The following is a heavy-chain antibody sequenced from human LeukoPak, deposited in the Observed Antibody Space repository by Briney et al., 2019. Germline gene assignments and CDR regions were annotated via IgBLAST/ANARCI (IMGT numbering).Heavy chain of an antibody. J-gene: IGHJ4*02. Sequence: PSETLSLTCTVSGGSITSSGYYWSWIRQPPGKGLEWIGEINHSGSTNYNPSLKSRVTISVDTSKNQFSLKLSSVTAADTAVYYCARGKNGSSWYGAWWDYWGQGTLVTVSS. V-gene: IGHV4-39*07. CDR3: ARGKNGSSWYGAWWDY. D-gene: IGHD6-13*01. CDR1: GGSITSSGYY. CDR2: INHSGST.